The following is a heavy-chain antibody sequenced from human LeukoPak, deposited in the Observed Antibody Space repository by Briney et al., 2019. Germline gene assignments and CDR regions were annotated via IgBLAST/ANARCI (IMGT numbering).Heavy chain of an antibody. Sequence: SVKVSCKASGGTFSSYAISWVRQAPEQGLEWMGGIIPIFGTANYAQKFQGRVTITADESTSTAYMELSSLRSEDTAVYYCASGALLYYFDYWGQGTLVTVSS. CDR3: ASGALLYYFDY. D-gene: IGHD2-15*01. CDR2: IIPIFGTA. J-gene: IGHJ4*02. V-gene: IGHV1-69*01. CDR1: GGTFSSYA.